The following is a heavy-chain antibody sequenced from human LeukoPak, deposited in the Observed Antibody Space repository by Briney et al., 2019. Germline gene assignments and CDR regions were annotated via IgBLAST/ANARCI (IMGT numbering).Heavy chain of an antibody. D-gene: IGHD2-2*01. CDR2: ISYDGSNK. CDR3: ATSASRHCSSTSCYYYYGMDV. J-gene: IGHJ6*02. Sequence: GGSLRLSCSASGFTFSSYGMHWVRQAPGKGLEWVAVISYDGSNKYYADSVKGRFTISRDNSKNTLYLQMNSLRAEETAVYYCATSASRHCSSTSCYYYYGMDVWGQGTTVTVSS. CDR1: GFTFSSYG. V-gene: IGHV3-30*03.